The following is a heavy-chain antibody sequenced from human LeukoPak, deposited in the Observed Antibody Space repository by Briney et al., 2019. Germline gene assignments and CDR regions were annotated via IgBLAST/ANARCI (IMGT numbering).Heavy chain of an antibody. CDR1: GFTFSSYA. CDR3: EREPDIVVIPAASLDY. J-gene: IGHJ4*02. Sequence: PGRSLRLSCAASGFTFSSYAMHWVRQAPGKGLEWVAVISYDGSNKYYADSVKGRFTISRDNSKNTLYLQMNSLRAEDTAVYYCEREPDIVVIPAASLDYWGQGTLVTVSS. D-gene: IGHD2-2*01. V-gene: IGHV3-30-3*01. CDR2: ISYDGSNK.